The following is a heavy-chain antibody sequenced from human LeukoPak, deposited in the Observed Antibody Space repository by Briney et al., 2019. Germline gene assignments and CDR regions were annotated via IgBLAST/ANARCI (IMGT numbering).Heavy chain of an antibody. D-gene: IGHD1-26*01. V-gene: IGHV1-8*01. J-gene: IGHJ4*02. CDR2: MNPNSGNT. Sequence: GASVKVSCKASGYTFTSYDINWVRQATGQGLEWMGWMNPNSGNTGYAQKFQGRVTMTRDTSISTAYMELSRLRSDDTAVYYCARVPFASSGSYPSDFDYWGQGTLVTVFS. CDR3: ARVPFASSGSYPSDFDY. CDR1: GYTFTSYD.